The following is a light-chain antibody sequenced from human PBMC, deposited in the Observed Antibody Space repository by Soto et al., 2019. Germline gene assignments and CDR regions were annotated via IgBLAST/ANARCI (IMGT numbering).Light chain of an antibody. CDR2: AAS. CDR1: QSVNSN. CDR3: HQYNSWPYT. J-gene: IGKJ2*01. Sequence: EILMSDSPSTLSLSPLERATLSFMASQSVNSNLAWYQQRPGQAPRVLIYAASTRATGVPDRFSGSGSGTEFTLTISSLQPEDFAVHYCHQYNSWPYTFGQGTKV. V-gene: IGKV3-15*01.